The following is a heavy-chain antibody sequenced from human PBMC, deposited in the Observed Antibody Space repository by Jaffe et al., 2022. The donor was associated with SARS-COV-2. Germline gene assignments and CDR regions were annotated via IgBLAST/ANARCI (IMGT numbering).Heavy chain of an antibody. CDR1: GFTFGSHS. D-gene: IGHD3-10*01. V-gene: IGHV3-21*01. J-gene: IGHJ4*02. CDR3: ARTVGSGTYFDY. Sequence: EVQLVESGGDLVKPGGSLRLSCAASGFTFGSHSMHWVRQAPGKGLEWVSSMDSSGRHIYYADSVRGRFTTSRDNAKNSLSLQMNSLRAEDTAVYYCARTVGSGTYFDYWGQGALVTVSS. CDR2: MDSSGRHI.